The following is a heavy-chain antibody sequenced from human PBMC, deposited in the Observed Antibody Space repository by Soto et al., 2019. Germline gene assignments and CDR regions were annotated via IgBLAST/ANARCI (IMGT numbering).Heavy chain of an antibody. Sequence: QVQLVESGGGVVQPGRSLRLSCAASGFTFSSYGMHWVRQAPGNGLEWVAVISYDGSNKYYADSVKGRFTISRDNSKNTLYLQMNSLRAEDTAVYYCAKLPSVSFDYWGQGTLVTVSS. J-gene: IGHJ4*02. CDR3: AKLPSVSFDY. CDR2: ISYDGSNK. V-gene: IGHV3-30*18. CDR1: GFTFSSYG. D-gene: IGHD1-26*01.